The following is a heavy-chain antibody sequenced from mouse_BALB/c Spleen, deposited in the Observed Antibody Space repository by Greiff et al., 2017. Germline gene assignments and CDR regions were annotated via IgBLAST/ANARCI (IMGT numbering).Heavy chain of an antibody. CDR1: GYSITSDYA. D-gene: IGHD4-1*01. J-gene: IGHJ3*01. V-gene: IGHV3-2*02. Sequence: VQLKQSGPGLVKPSQSLSLTCTVTGYSITSDYAWNWIRQFPGNKLEWMGYISYSGSTSYNPSLKSRISITRDTSKNQFFLQLNSVTTEDTATYYCARSEKLGGFAYWGQGTLVTVSA. CDR3: ARSEKLGGFAY. CDR2: ISYSGST.